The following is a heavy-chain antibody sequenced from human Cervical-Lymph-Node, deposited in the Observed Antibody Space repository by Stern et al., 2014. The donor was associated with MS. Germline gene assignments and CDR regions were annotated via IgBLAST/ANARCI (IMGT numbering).Heavy chain of an antibody. D-gene: IGHD1-14*01. CDR1: GYTFTGYY. J-gene: IGHJ4*02. CDR2: INSNSGGT. Sequence: VQLVESGAEVKKPGASVKVSCKASGYTFTGYYMHWVRQAPGQGPEWMGWINSNSGGTTYAQKFQGRVTVTRDTSISTVYMELSRLRSDDTAVYYCARGGTSSCDYWGQGTLVTVSS. CDR3: ARGGTSSCDY. V-gene: IGHV1-2*02.